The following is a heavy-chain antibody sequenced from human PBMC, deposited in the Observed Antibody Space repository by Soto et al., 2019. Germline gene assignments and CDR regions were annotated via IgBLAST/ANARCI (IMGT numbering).Heavy chain of an antibody. CDR3: AKSSYSSSWHDAFDI. V-gene: IGHV3-30*18. D-gene: IGHD6-13*01. J-gene: IGHJ3*02. Sequence: SLRLSCAASGFTFSSYGMHWVRQAPGKGLEGVAVISYDGSNKYYADSVKGRCTISRDNSKNTLYLQMNSLRAEDTAVYYCAKSSYSSSWHDAFDIWGQGTMVTVSS. CDR2: ISYDGSNK. CDR1: GFTFSSYG.